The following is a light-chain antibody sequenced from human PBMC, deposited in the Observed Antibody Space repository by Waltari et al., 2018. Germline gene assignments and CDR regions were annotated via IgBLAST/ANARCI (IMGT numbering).Light chain of an antibody. CDR3: QQYGNPPIT. Sequence: ETVLTQSTGTLSLSPGETATLPCRASQSISSRYLAWYQQTPGQAPRLLIYAASSRAPGTPDRFSGSGSDTDFALTIYRLQPGDFAVYYCQQYGNPPITFGGGTKVEPK. CDR2: AAS. CDR1: QSISSRY. V-gene: IGKV3-20*01. J-gene: IGKJ4*01.